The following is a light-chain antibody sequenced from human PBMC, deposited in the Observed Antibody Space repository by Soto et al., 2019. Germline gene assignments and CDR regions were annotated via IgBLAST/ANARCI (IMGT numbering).Light chain of an antibody. J-gene: IGKJ4*01. CDR3: QQYQHYLT. CDR1: QIISNS. Sequence: DIQVTQSPSTLSASLGDRVTITCRASQIISNSLAWYQQKPGRAPKLLIYDASNSMVGGLESRFSGSGSGTEFHPTISDLQADDFATYYCQQYQHYLTFGGGTRVEVK. V-gene: IGKV1-5*01. CDR2: DASN.